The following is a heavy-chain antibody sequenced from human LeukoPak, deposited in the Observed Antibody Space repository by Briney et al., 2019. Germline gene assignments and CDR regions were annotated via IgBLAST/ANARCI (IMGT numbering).Heavy chain of an antibody. J-gene: IGHJ4*02. V-gene: IGHV3-15*01. CDR1: GLTFNNAW. Sequence: GGSLRLSCAASGLTFNNAWMSWVRHAPGKGLEWGGRIRSRSAGGTTDYGAPVKGRSTISRDDSKNTLYLQMNSLKTEDTAVYYCSTGGGTHDYWGQGTLVTVSS. CDR3: STGGGTHDY. D-gene: IGHD2-15*01. CDR2: IRSRSAGGTT.